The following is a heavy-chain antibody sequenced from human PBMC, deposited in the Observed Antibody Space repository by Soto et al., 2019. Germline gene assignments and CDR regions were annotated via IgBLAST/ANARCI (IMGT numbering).Heavy chain of an antibody. CDR2: IYYSGST. V-gene: IGHV4-39*01. J-gene: IGHJ5*02. D-gene: IGHD6-6*01. Sequence: QLQLQESGPGLVKPSETLSLTCTVSGGSISSSSYYWGWIRQPPGKGLEWIGSIYYSGSTYYNPSLKSRVTISVDTSKNQFSLKLSSVTAADTAVYYCARLERQLVLFNWFDPWGQGTLVTVSS. CDR1: GGSISSSSYY. CDR3: ARLERQLVLFNWFDP.